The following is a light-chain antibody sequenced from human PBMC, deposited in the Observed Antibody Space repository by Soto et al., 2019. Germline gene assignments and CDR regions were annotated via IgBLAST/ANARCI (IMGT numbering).Light chain of an antibody. CDR3: TSYAGSNSYV. J-gene: IGLJ1*01. CDR2: EVS. Sequence: QSALTQPPSASGSPGQSVTISCTGTSSDIGGYTYVSWHQHHPGKAPKLMIYEVSKRPSGVPDRFSGSKSGNTASLTVSGLKAEYEADYYCTSYAGSNSYVFGTGTKLTVL. V-gene: IGLV2-8*01. CDR1: SSDIGGYTY.